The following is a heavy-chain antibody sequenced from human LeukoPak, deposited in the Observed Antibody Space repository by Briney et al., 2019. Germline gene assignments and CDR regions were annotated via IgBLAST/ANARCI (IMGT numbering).Heavy chain of an antibody. Sequence: ASVKVSCKASGYTFTSYYMYWVRQAPGQGLEWMGIINPDRGSTSYAQKFQGRVTITRNTSISTAYMELSSLRSEDTAVYYCARGAIRYFDWSGYYYYYYMDVWGKGTTVTVSS. CDR1: GYTFTSYY. CDR3: ARGAIRYFDWSGYYYYYYMDV. J-gene: IGHJ6*03. D-gene: IGHD3-9*01. V-gene: IGHV1-46*01. CDR2: INPDRGST.